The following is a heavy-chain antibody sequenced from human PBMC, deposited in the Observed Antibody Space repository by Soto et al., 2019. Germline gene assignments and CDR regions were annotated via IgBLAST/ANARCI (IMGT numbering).Heavy chain of an antibody. CDR1: GFTFSGSA. CDR2: IRSKANSYAT. CDR3: TRQRDYGDYELDY. V-gene: IGHV3-73*02. D-gene: IGHD4-17*01. Sequence: EVQLVESGGGLVQPGGSLKLSCAASGFTFSGSAMHWVRQASGKGLEWVGRIRSKANSYATAYAASVKGRFTISRDESKNTAYLQMNSLKTEDTAVYYCTRQRDYGDYELDYWGQGTLVNVSS. J-gene: IGHJ4*02.